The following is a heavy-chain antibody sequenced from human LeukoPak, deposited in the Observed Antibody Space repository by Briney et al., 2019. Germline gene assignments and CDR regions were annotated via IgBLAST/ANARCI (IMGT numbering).Heavy chain of an antibody. CDR1: GITFSSYA. Sequence: AGSLTLSCAVSGITFSSYAMTWVRQAPGKGLEWVSTISGSGSSTYYAGSVKGRFTISRDNSKNTLYLQMNSLRAEDTAVYYCAKGAPYSSGWYSDYWGQGTLVTVSS. D-gene: IGHD6-19*01. CDR3: AKGAPYSSGWYSDY. V-gene: IGHV3-23*01. CDR2: ISGSGSST. J-gene: IGHJ4*02.